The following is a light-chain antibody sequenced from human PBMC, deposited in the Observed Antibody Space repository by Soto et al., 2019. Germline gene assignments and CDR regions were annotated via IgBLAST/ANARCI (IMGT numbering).Light chain of an antibody. CDR1: SSDVGGYKY. CDR3: CSYAGTKVV. Sequence: QSALTQPASVSGSPGQSITISCTGTSSDVGGYKYVSWYQQHPDKAPKLIIFEVSNRPSGISSRFSGSKSGNTASLTISGLQAEDEADYYCCSYAGTKVVFGGGTKLTV. V-gene: IGLV2-14*01. J-gene: IGLJ2*01. CDR2: EVS.